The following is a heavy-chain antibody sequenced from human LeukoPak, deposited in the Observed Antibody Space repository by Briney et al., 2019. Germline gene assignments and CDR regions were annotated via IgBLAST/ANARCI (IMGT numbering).Heavy chain of an antibody. D-gene: IGHD6-19*01. CDR3: ARHLFGSGWYTYFDY. Sequence: GESLKISCKGSGYSFTSYWIGWVRQMPGKGLEWMGNIYPGDSDTRYSPSFQGQVTISADKSISTAYLQWSSLKASDTAMYYCARHLFGSGWYTYFDYRGQGTLVTVSS. CDR2: IYPGDSDT. CDR1: GYSFTSYW. V-gene: IGHV5-51*01. J-gene: IGHJ4*02.